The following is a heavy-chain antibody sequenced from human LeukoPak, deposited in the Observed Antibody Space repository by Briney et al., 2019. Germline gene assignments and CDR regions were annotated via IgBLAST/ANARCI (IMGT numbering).Heavy chain of an antibody. CDR2: INHSGST. V-gene: IGHV4-34*01. CDR3: ARGYDILTGYYRGYMDV. J-gene: IGHJ6*03. D-gene: IGHD3-9*01. CDR1: GGSFSGYY. Sequence: SETLSLTCAVYGGSFSGYYWSWIRQPPGKGLEWIGEINHSGSTNYNPYLKSRVTISVDTSKNQFSLKLSSVTAADTAVYYCARGYDILTGYYRGYMDVWGKGTTVTISS.